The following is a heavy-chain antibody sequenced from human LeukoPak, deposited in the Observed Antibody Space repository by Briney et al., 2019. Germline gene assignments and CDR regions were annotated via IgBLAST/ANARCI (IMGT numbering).Heavy chain of an antibody. Sequence: GGSLRLSCAASGFTFSSYSMNWVRQAPGKGLEWVSSISSSSSYIYYADSVKGRFTISRDNAKNSVYLQMNSLRVEDTAVYFFARDSYVAAGAIDYWGQGILVTV. CDR1: GFTFSSYS. V-gene: IGHV3-21*01. D-gene: IGHD6-13*01. CDR2: ISSSSSYI. CDR3: ARDSYVAAGAIDY. J-gene: IGHJ4*02.